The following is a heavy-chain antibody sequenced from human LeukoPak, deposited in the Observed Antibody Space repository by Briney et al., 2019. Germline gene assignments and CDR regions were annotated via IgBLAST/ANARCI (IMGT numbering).Heavy chain of an antibody. J-gene: IGHJ6*02. CDR2: ISYDGSNK. CDR3: ARDDYVWGSYRDYYYYYGMDV. CDR1: GFTFSSYA. D-gene: IGHD3-16*02. V-gene: IGHV3-30-3*01. Sequence: GGPLRLSCAASGFTFSSYAMHWVRQAPGKGLEWVAVISYDGSNKYYADSVKGRFTISRDNSKNTLYLQVNSLRAEDTAVYYCARDDYVWGSYRDYYYYYGMDVWGQGTPVTVSS.